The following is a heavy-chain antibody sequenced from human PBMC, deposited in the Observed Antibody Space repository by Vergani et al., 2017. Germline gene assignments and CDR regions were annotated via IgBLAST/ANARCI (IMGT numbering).Heavy chain of an antibody. Sequence: EVQLLQSEGAVVQPGGSLRLSCVASGFTFSSHAMSWVRQGHGQGLEWVSSIKNNGDSTHYADSVKGRFTTSRDNSKNTLYLQMNSLRVEDTAVYYCGRGSDNYNWGQGTLVTVSS. J-gene: IGHJ4*02. CDR1: GFTFSSHA. V-gene: IGHV3-23*01. D-gene: IGHD5-24*01. CDR2: IKNNGDST. CDR3: GRGSDNYN.